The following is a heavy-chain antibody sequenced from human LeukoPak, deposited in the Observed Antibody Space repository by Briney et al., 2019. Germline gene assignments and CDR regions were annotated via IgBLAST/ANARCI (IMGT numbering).Heavy chain of an antibody. CDR1: GGSISSSSYY. CDR3: ARRRAMGSGSLDY. V-gene: IGHV4-39*01. Sequence: SETLSLTCTVSGGSISSSSYYWGWIRQPPGKGLEWIGSIYYSGSTYYNPSLKSRVTISVDTSKNQFSLQLSSVTAADTAVYYCARRRAMGSGSLDYWGQGTLVTVSS. D-gene: IGHD3-10*01. J-gene: IGHJ4*02. CDR2: IYYSGST.